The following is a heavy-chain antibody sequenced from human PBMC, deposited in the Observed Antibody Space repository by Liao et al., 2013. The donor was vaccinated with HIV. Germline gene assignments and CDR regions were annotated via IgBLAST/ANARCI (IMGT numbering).Heavy chain of an antibody. CDR3: AREWFGELLYPDLPYYFDY. V-gene: IGHV4-4*07. Sequence: QLQLQESGPGLVKPSETLSLTCTVSGGSISSFYWSWIRQPAGKGLEWIGHIYPSGSTNFNPSLKSRVTMSVDTSKNQFSLKLSSVTAADTAVYYCAREWFGELLYPDLPYYFDYWGQGTLVTVSS. J-gene: IGHJ4*02. CDR2: IYPSGST. CDR1: GGSISSFY. D-gene: IGHD3-10*01.